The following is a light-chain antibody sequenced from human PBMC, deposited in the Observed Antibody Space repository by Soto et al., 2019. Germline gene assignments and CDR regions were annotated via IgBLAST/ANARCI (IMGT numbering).Light chain of an antibody. CDR1: SSDVGGYNY. Sequence: QSALTQPRSVSGSPGQSVTISCTGTSSDVGGYNYVSWYQHHPGKAPKLMISDVTKRPSGVPDRFSGSTSGTSASLAITGLQAEDEADYYCQSYDSTLSGSEVFGTGTKLT. CDR3: QSYDSTLSGSEV. V-gene: IGLV2-11*01. CDR2: DVT. J-gene: IGLJ1*01.